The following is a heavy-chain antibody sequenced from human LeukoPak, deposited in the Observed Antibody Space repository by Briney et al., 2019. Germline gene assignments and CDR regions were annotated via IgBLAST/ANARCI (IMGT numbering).Heavy chain of an antibody. CDR3: ARDVAVLLWFGESDKKNWFDP. J-gene: IGHJ5*02. Sequence: ASVKVSCKASGYTFTGYYMHWVRQAPGQGLEWMGWINPNSGGTNYAQKFQGRVTMTRDTSISTAYMELSRLRSDDTAMYYCARDVAVLLWFGESDKKNWFDPWGQGTLVTVSS. CDR2: INPNSGGT. D-gene: IGHD3-10*01. CDR1: GYTFTGYY. V-gene: IGHV1-2*02.